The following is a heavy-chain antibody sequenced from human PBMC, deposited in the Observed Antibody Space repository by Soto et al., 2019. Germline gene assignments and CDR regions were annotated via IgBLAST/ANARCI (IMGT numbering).Heavy chain of an antibody. D-gene: IGHD3-16*01. Sequence: GASVKVSCKASGYTFTSYAMHWVRQAPGQRLEWMGWINAGNGNRKYSQKFQGRVTITRDTSASTAYMELSSLRSEDTAVYYCARGGLALMDVWGQGTTVTV. J-gene: IGHJ6*02. CDR3: ARGGLALMDV. V-gene: IGHV1-3*01. CDR2: INAGNGNR. CDR1: GYTFTSYA.